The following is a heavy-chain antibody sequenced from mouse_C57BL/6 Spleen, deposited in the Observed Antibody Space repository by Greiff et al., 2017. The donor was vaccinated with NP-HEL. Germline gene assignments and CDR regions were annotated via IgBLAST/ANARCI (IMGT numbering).Heavy chain of an antibody. CDR1: GYTFTSYW. Sequence: VQLQQPGAELVKPGASVKLSCKASGYTFTSYWMHWVKQRPGQGLEWIGMIHPNSGSTNYNEKFKSKATLTVDKSSSTAYMQLSSLTSKDSAVYYCARSDYGYFDYWGQGTTLTVSS. CDR2: IHPNSGST. D-gene: IGHD1-1*01. V-gene: IGHV1-64*01. CDR3: ARSDYGYFDY. J-gene: IGHJ2*01.